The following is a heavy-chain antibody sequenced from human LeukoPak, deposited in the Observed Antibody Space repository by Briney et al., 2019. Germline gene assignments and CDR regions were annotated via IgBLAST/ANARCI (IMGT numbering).Heavy chain of an antibody. CDR2: TSDRGDYT. CDR3: AKKAQYDGHYPLDY. D-gene: IGHD4/OR15-4a*01. V-gene: IGHV3-23*01. CDR1: GFTFSSYS. Sequence: RGSLRLSCAASGFTFSSYSMSWVRQAPGKGLEWVSGTSDRGDYTYYADSVRGRFTISRDTSKNTLYLQMNSLRAEDTALYFCAKKAQYDGHYPLDYWGQGTLVTVSA. J-gene: IGHJ4*02.